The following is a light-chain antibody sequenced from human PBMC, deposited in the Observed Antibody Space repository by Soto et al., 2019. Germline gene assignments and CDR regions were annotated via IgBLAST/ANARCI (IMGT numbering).Light chain of an antibody. Sequence: EIVLTQSPATLSLSPGDRATLSCRASQSLSSSYLAWYQQRPGQAPRLLIYGASSRATGIPDRFSGSGSGTDFTLTISRLEPEDSAVYYCQQHRSSPRTFGQGTRLEIK. J-gene: IGKJ5*01. CDR3: QQHRSSPRT. CDR1: QSLSSSY. V-gene: IGKV3-20*01. CDR2: GAS.